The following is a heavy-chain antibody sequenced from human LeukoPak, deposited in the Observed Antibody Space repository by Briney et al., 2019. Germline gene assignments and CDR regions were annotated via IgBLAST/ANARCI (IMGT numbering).Heavy chain of an antibody. J-gene: IGHJ4*02. CDR3: ARDRGPRTGFMVREAYDY. Sequence: PGGSLGLSCAASGFTFSSHWMSWVRQAPGKGPEWVAYIKQDGSEKYYVDSVKGRFTISRDNAQKSLYLQMNSLRGEDTAVYYCARDRGPRTGFMVREAYDYWGQGTLVTVSS. CDR2: IKQDGSEK. D-gene: IGHD3-10*01. V-gene: IGHV3-7*03. CDR1: GFTFSSHW.